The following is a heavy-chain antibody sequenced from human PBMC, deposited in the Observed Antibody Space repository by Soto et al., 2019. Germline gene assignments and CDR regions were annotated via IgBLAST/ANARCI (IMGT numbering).Heavy chain of an antibody. Sequence: PGESLKISCKGSGYSFTSYWIGWVRQMPGKGLEWMGIIYPGDSDTRYSPSFQGQVTISADKSISTAYLQWSSLKASYTAMYYFARHGDCSSTSCYGHYYYGMDVWGQGTTVTVSS. CDR1: GYSFTSYW. J-gene: IGHJ6*02. V-gene: IGHV5-51*01. D-gene: IGHD2-2*01. CDR2: IYPGDSDT. CDR3: ARHGDCSSTSCYGHYYYGMDV.